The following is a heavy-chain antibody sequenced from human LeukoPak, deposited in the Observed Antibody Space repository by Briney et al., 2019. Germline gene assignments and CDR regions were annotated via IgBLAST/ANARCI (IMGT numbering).Heavy chain of an antibody. CDR3: ATSSGWKSNIDY. CDR1: GYTFTGYY. D-gene: IGHD6-19*01. Sequence: GASVKVSCKASGYTFTGYYLHWVRQAPGQGLEWMGWINPSGGTNYAQKFQGRVTMTRDTPISTAYMELSRLRSDDTAVFYCATSSGWKSNIDYWGQGTLVTVSS. J-gene: IGHJ4*02. V-gene: IGHV1-2*02. CDR2: INPSGGT.